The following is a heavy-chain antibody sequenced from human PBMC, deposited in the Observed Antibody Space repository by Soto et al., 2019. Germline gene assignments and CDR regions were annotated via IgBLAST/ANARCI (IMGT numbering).Heavy chain of an antibody. CDR1: GGSISSYY. CDR3: ARGGIQLWPLPAFDI. V-gene: IGHV4-59*01. CDR2: IYYSGST. Sequence: SETVSLTCTVSGGSISSYYWSWIRQPPGKGLEWIGYIYYSGSTNYNPSLKSRVTISVDTSKNQFSLKLSSVTAADTAVYYCARGGIQLWPLPAFDIWGQGTMVTVSS. J-gene: IGHJ3*02. D-gene: IGHD5-18*01.